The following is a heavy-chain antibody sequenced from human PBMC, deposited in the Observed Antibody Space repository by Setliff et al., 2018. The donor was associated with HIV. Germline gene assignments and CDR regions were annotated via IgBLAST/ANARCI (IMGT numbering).Heavy chain of an antibody. V-gene: IGHV1-18*01. CDR2: ISANNGNT. Sequence: GASVKVSCKTSGYTFTKYGITWVRQAPGQGLEWMGWISANNGNTNYAQKFQGGVTMTTDTSTRTAYMELGNLRSDDTAVYYCARRGYSYDTSGYYYYFDYWGQGTLVTVSS. J-gene: IGHJ4*02. CDR3: ARRGYSYDTSGYYYYFDY. CDR1: GYTFTKYG. D-gene: IGHD3-22*01.